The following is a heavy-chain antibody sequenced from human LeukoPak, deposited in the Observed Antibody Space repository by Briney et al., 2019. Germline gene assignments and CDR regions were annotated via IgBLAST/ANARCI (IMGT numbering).Heavy chain of an antibody. V-gene: IGHV4-39*01. D-gene: IGHD2-2*01. CDR3: ARAPYCSSTSCSERRGV. CDR2: IYYSGST. Sequence: SETLSLTCTVSGGSISSSYYYWGWIRQPPGKGLEWIGSIYYSGSTYYNPSLKSRVTISVDTSKNQFSLKLSSVTAADTAVYYCARAPYCSSTSCSERRGVWGQGTLVTVSS. J-gene: IGHJ4*02. CDR1: GGSISSSYYY.